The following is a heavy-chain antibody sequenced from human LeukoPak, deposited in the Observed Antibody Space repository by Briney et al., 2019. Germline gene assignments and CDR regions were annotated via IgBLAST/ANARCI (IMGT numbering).Heavy chain of an antibody. CDR1: GFTFSSYA. D-gene: IGHD3-16*02. V-gene: IGHV3-23*01. CDR3: AKCGDYVWGSYRSYWYFDL. J-gene: IGHJ2*01. Sequence: GSLRLSRAASGFTFSSYAMSWVRQAPGKGLEWVSAISGSGGSTYYADSVKGWFTISRDNSKNTLYLQMNSLRAEDTAVYYCAKCGDYVWGSYRSYWYFDLWGRGTLVTVSS. CDR2: ISGSGGST.